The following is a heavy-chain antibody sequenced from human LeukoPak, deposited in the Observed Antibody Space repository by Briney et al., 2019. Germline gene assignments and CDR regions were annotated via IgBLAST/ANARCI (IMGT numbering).Heavy chain of an antibody. Sequence: GGSLRLSCAASGFTFSTYTMNWVRQAPGRGLEWVSCISSSSTTISYADSVRGRFTISRDNSKNSLYLQMNSLRAEDTAVYYCAREADCSGGSCYRGAFDIWGQGTMVTVSS. CDR3: AREADCSGGSCYRGAFDI. J-gene: IGHJ3*02. CDR1: GFTFSTYT. V-gene: IGHV3-48*04. D-gene: IGHD2-15*01. CDR2: ISSSSTTI.